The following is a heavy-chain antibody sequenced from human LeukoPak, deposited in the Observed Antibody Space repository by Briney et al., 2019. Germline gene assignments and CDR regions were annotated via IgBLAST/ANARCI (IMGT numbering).Heavy chain of an antibody. D-gene: IGHD4-17*01. CDR1: GYTFTSYG. CDR3: ARENGDNGYYYYYMDV. Sequence: GASVKVSCKASGYTFTSYGISWVRQAPGQGLEWMGWISAYNGNTNYAQKLQGRVTMTTDTSTSTAYMELRSLRSDDTAVNYCARENGDNGYYYYYMDVWGKGTTVTVSS. CDR2: ISAYNGNT. J-gene: IGHJ6*03. V-gene: IGHV1-18*01.